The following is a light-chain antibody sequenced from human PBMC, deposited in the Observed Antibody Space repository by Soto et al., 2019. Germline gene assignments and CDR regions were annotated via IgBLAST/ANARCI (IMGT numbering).Light chain of an antibody. CDR1: ESIDNW. V-gene: IGKV1-5*01. Sequence: DIQMTQSPSTLSASVGDTVTISCRASESIDNWLAWYQQKPGKAPKLLIFAASTLVRGVPSRFSGRGSGTEFTLTISSLQADDYATINCQQSHPDWTFGQGTKVDIK. CDR3: QQSHPDWT. J-gene: IGKJ1*01. CDR2: AAS.